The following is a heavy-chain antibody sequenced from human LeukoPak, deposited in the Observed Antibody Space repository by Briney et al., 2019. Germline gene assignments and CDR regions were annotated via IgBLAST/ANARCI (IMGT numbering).Heavy chain of an antibody. J-gene: IGHJ3*02. D-gene: IGHD1-14*01. CDR1: VGFISSSRYY. Sequence: PSETLSLTCTVSVGFISSSRYYWAWIRQPPGRGLEWIGTVYYSGSTYYNPSLKSRITMSLDTYKNHFSLNLTSVAAADTAVYYCARNRKPPDAFDIWGQGTMVSVSS. V-gene: IGHV4-39*07. CDR3: ARNRKPPDAFDI. CDR2: VYYSGST.